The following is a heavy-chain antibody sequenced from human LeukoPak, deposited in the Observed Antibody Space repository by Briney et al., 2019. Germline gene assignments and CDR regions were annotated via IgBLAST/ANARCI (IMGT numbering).Heavy chain of an antibody. J-gene: IGHJ4*02. CDR1: GYTFTSYG. Sequence: SVKVSCKASGYTFTSYGISWVRQAPGQGLEWMGGIIPIFGTANYAQKFQGRVTITADKSTSTAYMELSSLRSEDTAVYYCARGPHYALGIYFDYWGQGTLVTVSS. CDR2: IIPIFGTA. CDR3: ARGPHYALGIYFDY. V-gene: IGHV1-69*06. D-gene: IGHD7-27*01.